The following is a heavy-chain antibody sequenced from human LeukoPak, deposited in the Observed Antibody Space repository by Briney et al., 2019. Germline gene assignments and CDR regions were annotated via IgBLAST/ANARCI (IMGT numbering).Heavy chain of an antibody. D-gene: IGHD6-13*01. Sequence: PSGTLSLTSAVSGYSICSGYYWGWVRQPPGKGLEWMGSIYHSGSTNYNPSLNSRVTSSVATAKNQFAQKLSSVTAADTAVYYCARNPSCSWDALGYYYYYGMDVWGKGTTVTVSS. V-gene: IGHV4-38-2*01. CDR2: IYHSGST. CDR3: ARNPSCSWDALGYYYYYGMDV. J-gene: IGHJ6*04. CDR1: GYSICSGYY.